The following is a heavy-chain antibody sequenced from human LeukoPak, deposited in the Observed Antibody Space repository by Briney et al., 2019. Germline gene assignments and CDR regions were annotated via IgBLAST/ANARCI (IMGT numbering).Heavy chain of an antibody. CDR1: GFTFSSYS. Sequence: KPGGSLRLSCAASGFTFSSYSMNWVRQAPGKGLEWVSSISSSSSYIYYADSVKGRFTISRDNAKNSLYLQMNSLRAEDTAVYYCARGVHGDYSSDYWGQGTLVTVSS. CDR3: ARGVHGDYSSDY. CDR2: ISSSSSYI. D-gene: IGHD4-17*01. V-gene: IGHV3-21*01. J-gene: IGHJ4*02.